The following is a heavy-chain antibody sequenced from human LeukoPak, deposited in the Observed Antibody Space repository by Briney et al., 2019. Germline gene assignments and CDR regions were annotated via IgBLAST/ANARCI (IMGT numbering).Heavy chain of an antibody. CDR3: AREVVRGVIGLDY. Sequence: PSETLSLTCAVYGGSFSGYYWSWIRQPPGKGLEWIGEINHSGSTNYNPSLKSRVTISVDTSKNQFSLKLSSVTAADTAVYCCAREVVRGVIGLDYWGQGTLVTVSS. V-gene: IGHV4-34*01. J-gene: IGHJ4*02. D-gene: IGHD3-10*01. CDR1: GGSFSGYY. CDR2: INHSGST.